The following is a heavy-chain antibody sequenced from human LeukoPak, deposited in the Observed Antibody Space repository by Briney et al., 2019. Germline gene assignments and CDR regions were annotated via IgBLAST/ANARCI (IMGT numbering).Heavy chain of an antibody. CDR1: GFTFSSYW. J-gene: IGHJ4*02. CDR2: INSDGSSI. Sequence: GGSLRLSCAASGFTFSSYWMHWVRQAPGKGLVWVSRINSDGSSITYAASVKGRFTISRDNAKNTLFLQMNSLRVEDTAVYYCAREGRVSGYDFDCWGQGTLVTVSS. CDR3: AREGRVSGYDFDC. D-gene: IGHD5-12*01. V-gene: IGHV3-74*03.